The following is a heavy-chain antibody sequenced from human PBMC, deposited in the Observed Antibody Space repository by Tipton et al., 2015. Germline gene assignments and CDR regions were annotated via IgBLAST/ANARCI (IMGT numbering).Heavy chain of an antibody. CDR2: IGSSDDNA. J-gene: IGHJ4*02. Sequence: SLRLSCVASAFTFSSFAMSWVRQAPGKGLEWVSSIGSSDDNAYYANSVRGRFITSRDNSRNTLYLQMDSLTADDTAVYYCARDRGVTYVDYWGQGTLVTVSS. CDR3: ARDRGVTYVDY. CDR1: AFTFSSFA. D-gene: IGHD2-21*02. V-gene: IGHV3-23*01.